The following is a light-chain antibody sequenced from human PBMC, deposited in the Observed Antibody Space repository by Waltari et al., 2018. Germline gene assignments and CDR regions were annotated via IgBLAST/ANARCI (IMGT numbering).Light chain of an antibody. CDR2: GAS. CDR1: QNVNSN. Sequence: EIIMTQSPATLSLSPGERATLSCRASQNVNSNLAWYQQKPGQAPRLLIYGASIRATGIPARFSGSGSGTQFTLTINSLQSEDSADYFCQQHNDWPPWTFGQGTKVELK. CDR3: QQHNDWPPWT. J-gene: IGKJ1*01. V-gene: IGKV3-15*01.